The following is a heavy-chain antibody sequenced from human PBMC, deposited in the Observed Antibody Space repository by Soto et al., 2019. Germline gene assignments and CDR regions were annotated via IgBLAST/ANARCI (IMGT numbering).Heavy chain of an antibody. CDR3: AKTGPVTARIRFDY. D-gene: IGHD2-21*02. J-gene: IGHJ4*02. Sequence: EVQLLESGGGLVQPGGSLRLSCAGSGFTFRAYTMAWVRQAPGKGLEWVSGIDGRDGTYYADSVKGRFNISRDSSRNTLFLQMNSLRADDIAVYYCAKTGPVTARIRFDYWGQGALVTVSS. V-gene: IGHV3-23*01. CDR1: GFTFRAYT. CDR2: IDGRDGT.